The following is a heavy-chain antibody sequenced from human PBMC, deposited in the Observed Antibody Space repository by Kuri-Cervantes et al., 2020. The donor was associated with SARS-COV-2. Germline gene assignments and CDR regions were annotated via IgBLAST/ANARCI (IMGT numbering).Heavy chain of an antibody. J-gene: IGHJ6*02. Sequence: GGSLRLSCAASGFTFGSYEMNWVRQAPGKGLEWVAIISYDGSNQYYGDSVKGRFTISRDNAKNTLYLQMNSLRAEDTAVYYCARVPSITMVRGANSYGMDVWGQETTVTVSS. CDR2: ISYDGSNQ. CDR3: ARVPSITMVRGANSYGMDV. D-gene: IGHD3-10*01. CDR1: GFTFGSYE. V-gene: IGHV3-30*03.